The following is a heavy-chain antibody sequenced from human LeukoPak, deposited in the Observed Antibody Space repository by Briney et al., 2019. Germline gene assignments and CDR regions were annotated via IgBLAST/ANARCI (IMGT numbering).Heavy chain of an antibody. CDR3: AAWGGSYVDY. Sequence: GGSLRLSCAASGFTLRYYSMHWVRQAPGKGLEFVSAISSNGGETYYANSVKGRFTISRDNSNNMLYLHMGSLRAEDMAVYYCAAWGGSYVDYWGQGTLVTVSS. V-gene: IGHV3-64*01. J-gene: IGHJ4*02. D-gene: IGHD1-26*01. CDR1: GFTLRYYS. CDR2: ISSNGGET.